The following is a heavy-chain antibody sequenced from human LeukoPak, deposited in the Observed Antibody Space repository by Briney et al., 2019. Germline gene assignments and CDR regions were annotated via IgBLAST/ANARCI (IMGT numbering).Heavy chain of an antibody. J-gene: IGHJ4*02. CDR3: ARDTVTTFDY. Sequence: PGGSLRLSCAASGFTFSSYAMSWVRQAPGKGLEWVANIKQDGSEKYYVDSVKGRFTISRDNAKNSLYLQMNSLRAEDTAVYYCARDTVTTFDYWGQGTLVTVSS. V-gene: IGHV3-7*01. CDR2: IKQDGSEK. D-gene: IGHD4-17*01. CDR1: GFTFSSYA.